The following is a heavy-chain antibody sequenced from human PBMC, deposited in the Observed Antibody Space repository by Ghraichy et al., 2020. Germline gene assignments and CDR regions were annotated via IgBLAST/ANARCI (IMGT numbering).Heavy chain of an antibody. CDR1: GFTFSSYG. J-gene: IGHJ4*02. V-gene: IGHV3-33*01. Sequence: GGSLRLSCAASGFTFSSYGMHWVRQAPGKGLEWVAVIWYDGSNKYYADSVKGRFTISRDNSKNTLYLQMNSLRAEETAVYYCARGGRVVRGVLPAIWGQGTLVTVSS. CDR3: ARGGRVVRGVLPAI. CDR2: IWYDGSNK. D-gene: IGHD3-10*01.